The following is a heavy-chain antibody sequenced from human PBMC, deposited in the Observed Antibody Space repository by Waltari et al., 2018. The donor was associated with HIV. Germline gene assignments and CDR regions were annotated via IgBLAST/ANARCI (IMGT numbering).Heavy chain of an antibody. J-gene: IGHJ6*02. CDR3: SRGLHCTATSCLLYHGMDV. CDR1: GYTFSNYD. CDR2: MNPNSGNT. Sequence: QVQLVQSGAEVKKPGASVKVSCKASGYTFSNYDLNWVREATGQGLEWMGWMNPNSGNTGYAQKFQGRVNMTRNSSIRTAYMELSSLRSDDTAVYYCSRGLHCTATSCLLYHGMDVWGQGTAVSVSS. V-gene: IGHV1-8*01. D-gene: IGHD2-2*01.